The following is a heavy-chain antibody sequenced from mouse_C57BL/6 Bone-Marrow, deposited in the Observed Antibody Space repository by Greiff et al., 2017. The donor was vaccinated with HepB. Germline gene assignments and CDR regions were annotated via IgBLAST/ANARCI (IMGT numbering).Heavy chain of an antibody. CDR1: GFSLTSYG. Sequence: VKLQESGPGLVQPSQSLSITCTVSGFSLTSYGVHWVRQSPGKGLEWLGVIWSGGSTDYNAAFISRLSISKDNSKSHVFFKINSLQADDTAIYYCAGNEEYARGAMDYWGQGTSVTVSS. D-gene: IGHD5-1*01. V-gene: IGHV2-2*01. CDR3: AGNEEYARGAMDY. J-gene: IGHJ4*01. CDR2: IWSGGST.